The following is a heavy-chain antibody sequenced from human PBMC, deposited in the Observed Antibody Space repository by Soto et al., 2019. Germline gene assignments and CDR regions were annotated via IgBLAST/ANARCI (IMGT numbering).Heavy chain of an antibody. CDR1: GASVSSGSYY. J-gene: IGHJ6*02. CDR2: IYYSGST. V-gene: IGHV4-61*01. Sequence: QVQLQESGPGLVKPSETLSLTCTVSGASVSSGSYYWSWIRQPPGKVLEWIGYIYYSGSTKYNPSLQSRVTISVDTSKNQFALKLSSVTAADTAVYYCATSGDSSSGHYYYGMDVWGQGTTVTVSS. CDR3: ATSGDSSSGHYYYGMDV. D-gene: IGHD6-13*01.